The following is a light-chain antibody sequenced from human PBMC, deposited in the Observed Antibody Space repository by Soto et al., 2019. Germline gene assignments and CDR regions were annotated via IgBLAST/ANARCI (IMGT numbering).Light chain of an antibody. CDR2: EVS. CDR1: SSDVGGYNY. Sequence: QSVLTQPPSASGSPGQSVTISCTGTSSDVGGYNYVSWYQQHPGKAPKLMIYEVSKRPSGVPARFSGSNSGNTAALTVSGLEAEEEADYYCSSYSGSNAVVFGGGTKLTVL. V-gene: IGLV2-8*01. J-gene: IGLJ2*01. CDR3: SSYSGSNAVV.